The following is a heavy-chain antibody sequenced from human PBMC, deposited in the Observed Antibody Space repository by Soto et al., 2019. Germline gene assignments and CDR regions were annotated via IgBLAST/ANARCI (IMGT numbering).Heavy chain of an antibody. Sequence: QVQLVQSGAEVKKPGASEKVSCKASGYTFSSYGISWVRQAPGQGLEWMGWISAYNGNTKYAQKLQGRVTMTTDTSTSTAYMELRSLRXXXXXXXXXXXXXXXXXXXXWXQGTLVTVSS. CDR2: ISAYNGNT. J-gene: IGHJ4*02. CDR1: GYTFSSYG. CDR3: XXXXXXXXXXX. V-gene: IGHV1-18*01.